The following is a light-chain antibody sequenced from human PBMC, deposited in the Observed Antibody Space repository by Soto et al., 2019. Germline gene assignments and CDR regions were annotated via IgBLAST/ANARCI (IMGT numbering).Light chain of an antibody. CDR1: QGIRND. CDR2: AAS. CDR3: LQDYNYPYT. J-gene: IGKJ2*01. V-gene: IGKV1-6*01. Sequence: ALQMTQSPSSLSASVGERVTITCRASQGIRNDLGWYQQKPGKAPKLLIYAASSLQSGVPSRFSGSGSGTDFTLTISSLQPEDFATYYCLQDYNYPYTFGQGTKLEIK.